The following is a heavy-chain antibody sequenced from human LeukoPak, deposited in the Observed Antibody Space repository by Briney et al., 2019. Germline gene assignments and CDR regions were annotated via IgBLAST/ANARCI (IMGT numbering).Heavy chain of an antibody. Sequence: ASVKVSCKASGYTFTGYYMHWVRQAPGQGLEWMGWINLNSGGTNYAQKFQGRVTMTRDTSISTAYMELSRLRSDDTAVYYCARGVGSNWFDPWGQGTLVTVSS. CDR1: GYTFTGYY. CDR3: ARGVGSNWFDP. J-gene: IGHJ5*02. CDR2: INLNSGGT. D-gene: IGHD2-2*01. V-gene: IGHV1-2*02.